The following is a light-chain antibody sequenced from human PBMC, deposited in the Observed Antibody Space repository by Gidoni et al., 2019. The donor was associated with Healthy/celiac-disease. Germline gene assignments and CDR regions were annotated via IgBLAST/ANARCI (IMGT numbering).Light chain of an antibody. CDR2: GNS. J-gene: IGLJ2*01. CDR3: QSYDSSLSGSV. CDR1: SPNIGAGYD. Sequence: QSVLTQPPSVSGPPGQRGTISCTGSSPNIGAGYDVHWYQQLPGTAPKLLIYGNSNRPSGVPDRFSGSKSGTSASLAITGLQAEDEADYYCQSYDSSLSGSVFGGGTKLTVL. V-gene: IGLV1-40*01.